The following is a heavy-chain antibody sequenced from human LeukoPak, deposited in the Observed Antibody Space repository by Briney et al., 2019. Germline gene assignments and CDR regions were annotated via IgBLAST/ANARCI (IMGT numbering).Heavy chain of an antibody. CDR2: IIPIFGTA. Sequence: ASVKVSCKASGGTFSSYAISWVRQAPGQGLEWMGGIIPIFGTANYAQKFQGRVTITADESTSTAYMELSSLRSEDTAVYYCAREGPRGVRGVIGIFDYWGQGTLVTVSS. CDR3: AREGPRGVRGVIGIFDY. J-gene: IGHJ4*02. V-gene: IGHV1-69*13. CDR1: GGTFSSYA. D-gene: IGHD3-10*01.